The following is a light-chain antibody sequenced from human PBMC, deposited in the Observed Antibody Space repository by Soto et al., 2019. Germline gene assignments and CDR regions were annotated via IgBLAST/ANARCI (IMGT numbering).Light chain of an antibody. Sequence: QSVLTQPASVSGSPGQSITISCTGTSSDVGGYNYVSWYQQHPGKAPKLIIYEVSNRPSGVSNRFSGSKSSNTASLTNSGPQADYEDDYYCNSYTRSSTVIFGGGTKLTVL. CDR3: NSYTRSSTVI. V-gene: IGLV2-14*01. CDR1: SSDVGGYNY. J-gene: IGLJ2*01. CDR2: EVS.